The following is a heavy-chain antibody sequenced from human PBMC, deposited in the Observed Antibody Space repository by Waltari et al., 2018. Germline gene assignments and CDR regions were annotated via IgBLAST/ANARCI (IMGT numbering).Heavy chain of an antibody. CDR3: AKGHISNDFWSGSLDF. CDR2: ISWNSGSI. CDR1: GFTFDDYS. V-gene: IGHV3-9*03. Sequence: EVQVVESGGGLVQPGRSLRLSCAASGFTFDDYSMHWVRQAPGKGLGWVSGISWNSGSIGYADSVKGRFTISRDNAKNSLYLQMNSLRAEDMALYYCAKGHISNDFWSGSLDFWGHGTLVTVSS. D-gene: IGHD3-3*01. J-gene: IGHJ4*01.